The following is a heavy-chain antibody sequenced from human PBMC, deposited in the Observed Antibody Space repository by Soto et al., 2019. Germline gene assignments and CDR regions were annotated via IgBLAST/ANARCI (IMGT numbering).Heavy chain of an antibody. J-gene: IGHJ5*02. CDR3: ARVKKPVLLWFGELPRNNWFDP. D-gene: IGHD3-10*01. V-gene: IGHV4-34*01. CDR2: INHSGST. CDR1: GGSFSGYY. Sequence: SETLSLTCAVYGGSFSGYYWSWIRQPPGKGLEWIGEINHSGSTNYNPSLKSRVTISVDTSKNQFSLKLSSVTAADTAVYYCARVKKPVLLWFGELPRNNWFDPWGQGTLVTVSS.